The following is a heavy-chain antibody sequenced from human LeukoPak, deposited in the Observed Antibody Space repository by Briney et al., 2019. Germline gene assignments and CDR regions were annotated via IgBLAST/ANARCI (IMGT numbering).Heavy chain of an antibody. D-gene: IGHD1-26*01. Sequence: GGSLRLSCAASGFTVSSNYMSWVRQAPGKGLEWVSVIYSGGSTYYADSVKGRFNISRHNSKNTLYLQMNSLSAEDEAVYYCARDGKYGMDVWGQGTTVTVSS. CDR3: ARDGKYGMDV. CDR2: IYSGGST. J-gene: IGHJ6*02. CDR1: GFTVSSNY. V-gene: IGHV3-53*04.